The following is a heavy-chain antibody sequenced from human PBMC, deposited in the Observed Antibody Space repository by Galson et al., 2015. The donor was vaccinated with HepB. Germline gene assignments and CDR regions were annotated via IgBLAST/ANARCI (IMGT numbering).Heavy chain of an antibody. CDR1: GGTFSSYA. J-gene: IGHJ2*01. V-gene: IGHV1-69*13. Sequence: SVKVSCKASGGTFSSYAISWVRQAPGQGLEWMGGIIPIFGTANYAQKFQGRVTITADESTSTAYMELSSLRSEDTAVYYCATPLSGYCSGGSCYSKGSYWYFDLWGRGTLVTVSS. CDR2: IIPIFGTA. CDR3: ATPLSGYCSGGSCYSKGSYWYFDL. D-gene: IGHD2-15*01.